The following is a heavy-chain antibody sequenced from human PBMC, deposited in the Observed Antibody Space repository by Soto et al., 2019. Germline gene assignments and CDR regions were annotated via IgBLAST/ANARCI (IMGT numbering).Heavy chain of an antibody. CDR2: IYYSGST. Sequence: SETLSLTCTVSGGSISSGGYYWSWIRQHPGKGLEWIGYIYYSGSTYYNPSLKSRVTISVDTSKNQFSLKLSSVTAADTAVYYCARGLSGYDSIHAFDIWGQGTMVTVSS. J-gene: IGHJ3*02. CDR3: ARGLSGYDSIHAFDI. V-gene: IGHV4-31*03. CDR1: GGSISSGGYY. D-gene: IGHD5-12*01.